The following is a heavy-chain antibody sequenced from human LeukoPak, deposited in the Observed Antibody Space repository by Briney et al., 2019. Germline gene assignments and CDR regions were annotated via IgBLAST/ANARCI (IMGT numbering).Heavy chain of an antibody. CDR3: ARGHDFWSGYYYYFDY. J-gene: IGHJ4*02. Sequence: GALRLSCAASGFTFSSYSMNWVRQAPGKGLEWVSSISSSSSYIYYADSVKGRFTISRDNAKNSLYLQMNSLRAEDTAVYYCARGHDFWSGYYYYFDYWGQGTLVTVSS. D-gene: IGHD3-3*01. V-gene: IGHV3-21*01. CDR2: ISSSSSYI. CDR1: GFTFSSYS.